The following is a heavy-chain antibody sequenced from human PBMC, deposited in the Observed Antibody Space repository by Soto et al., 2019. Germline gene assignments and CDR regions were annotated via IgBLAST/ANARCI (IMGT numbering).Heavy chain of an antibody. V-gene: IGHV1-69*13. D-gene: IGHD2-15*01. CDR3: YIDGVDCSGGSCYEY. J-gene: IGHJ4*02. CDR1: GGTFSSYA. Sequence: SVKVSCKASGGTFSSYAISWVRQAPGQGLEWMGGIIPIFGTANYAQKFQGRVTITADESTSTAYMELSSLRSEDTAVYYCYIDGVDCSGGSCYEYWGQGTLVTVSS. CDR2: IIPIFGTA.